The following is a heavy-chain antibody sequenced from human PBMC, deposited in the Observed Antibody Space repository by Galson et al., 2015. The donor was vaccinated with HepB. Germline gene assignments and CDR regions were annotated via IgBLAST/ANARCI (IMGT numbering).Heavy chain of an antibody. V-gene: IGHV3-30-3*01. CDR2: ISYNGNNK. CDR1: QITFTDYA. CDR3: ARDLHYGDYMTFDY. Sequence: SLRLSCAASQITFTDYAIHWVRQAPCKGLEWVAVISYNGNNKYYADSVKGRFTISRDNSKDTVYLQMNSLTTEDTAVYYCARDLHYGDYMTFDYWGQGTLVTVSS. D-gene: IGHD4-17*01. J-gene: IGHJ4*02.